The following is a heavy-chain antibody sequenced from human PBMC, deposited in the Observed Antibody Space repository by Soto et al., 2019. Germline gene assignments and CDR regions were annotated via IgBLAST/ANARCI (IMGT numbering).Heavy chain of an antibody. CDR2: IYYSGKT. J-gene: IGHJ4*02. CDR1: GASITSTTYF. CDR3: AKNLPRTGRFDY. V-gene: IGHV4-39*01. Sequence: PSETLSLTCSLSGASITSTTYFWAWIRKTPGKGLEWVDSIYYSGKTHYNPSLKSRATISVDRSRNQFSLEVKSVTAADTAVYYCAKNLPRTGRFDYWGQGTVVTVSS.